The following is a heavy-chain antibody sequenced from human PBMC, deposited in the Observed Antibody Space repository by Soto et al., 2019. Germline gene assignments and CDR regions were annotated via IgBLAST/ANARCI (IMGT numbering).Heavy chain of an antibody. CDR3: ARGLGSSWYYAFDI. CDR1: GFTFSSHT. V-gene: IGHV3-64*02. CDR2: VSSNGGST. D-gene: IGHD6-13*01. J-gene: IGHJ3*02. Sequence: GGSLRLSCAASGFTFSSHTMHWVRQAPGKGLEYVSTVSSNGGSTYYADSVRGRFTISRDNSKNTLYLQMGSLRAEDMAVYYCARGLGSSWYYAFDIWGQGTMVTVSS.